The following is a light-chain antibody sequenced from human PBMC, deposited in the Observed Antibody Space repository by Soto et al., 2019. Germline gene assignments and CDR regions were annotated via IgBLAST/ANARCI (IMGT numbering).Light chain of an antibody. CDR1: QSVSSN. CDR2: GAS. V-gene: IGKV3-20*01. CDR3: QHYGSSRA. J-gene: IGKJ1*01. Sequence: EIVLTQSPGTLSLSPGERATLSCRASQSVSSNLAWYQQGPGQPPRLLIYGASSRATGIPDRFSGSGSGTDFTLTISRLEPEYVVVYYCQHYGSSRAFGQGTKVEIK.